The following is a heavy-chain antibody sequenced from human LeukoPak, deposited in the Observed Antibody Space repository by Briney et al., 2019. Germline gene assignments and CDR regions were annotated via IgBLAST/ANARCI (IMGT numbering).Heavy chain of an antibody. CDR2: ISYDGSNK. CDR1: GFTFSSYA. CDR3: ARDFGGGVGAVNFDY. Sequence: PGGSLRLSCAASGFTFSSYAMHWVRQAPGKGLEWVALISYDGSNKYYADSVKGRFTISRDNSKNTLYLQMNSLRAEDTAVYYCARDFGGGVGAVNFDYWGQGTLVTVSS. D-gene: IGHD1-26*01. V-gene: IGHV3-30*04. J-gene: IGHJ4*02.